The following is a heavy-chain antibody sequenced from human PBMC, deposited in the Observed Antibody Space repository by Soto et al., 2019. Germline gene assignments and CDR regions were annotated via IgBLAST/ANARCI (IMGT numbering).Heavy chain of an antibody. CDR3: ALRPFTIFGVEVGDDNWFDP. CDR1: GFSLSTSGVG. Sequence: SGPTLVKPTQTLTLTCTFSGFSLSTSGVGVGWIRQPPGKALEWLALIYWVDDKPYSPPLKSRLTITKETSKNQVVLTMTNMDPVDTATYYCALRPFTIFGVEVGDDNWFDPWGQGTLVTVSS. J-gene: IGHJ5*02. D-gene: IGHD3-3*01. V-gene: IGHV2-5*02. CDR2: IYWVDDK.